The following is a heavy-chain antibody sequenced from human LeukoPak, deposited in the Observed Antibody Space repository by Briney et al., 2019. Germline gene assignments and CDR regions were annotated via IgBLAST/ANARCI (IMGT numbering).Heavy chain of an antibody. CDR2: IYPGDSDT. D-gene: IGHD6-6*01. Sequence: GESLKISCKGSGYSFTSYWIGWVRQMPGKGLEWMGIIYPGDSDTRYSPSFQGQVTISADKSISTAYLQWSSLKASDTAMYYCARPHLQKMGKLAARGDAFDIWGQGTMVTVSS. V-gene: IGHV5-51*01. CDR3: ARPHLQKMGKLAARGDAFDI. J-gene: IGHJ3*02. CDR1: GYSFTSYW.